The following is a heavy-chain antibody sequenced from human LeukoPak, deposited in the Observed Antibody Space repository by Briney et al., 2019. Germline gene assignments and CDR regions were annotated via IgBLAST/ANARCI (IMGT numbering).Heavy chain of an antibody. J-gene: IGHJ4*02. D-gene: IGHD5-12*01. V-gene: IGHV3-23*01. Sequence: PGGSLRLSCAASGFTFSSYGMSWVRQAPGKGLEWVSAISGSGRSTYYADSVKGRFTISRDNSKNTLYLQMNSLRAEDTAVYYCAKWGYSGYDLKPYYFDYWGQGTLVTVSS. CDR2: ISGSGRST. CDR3: AKWGYSGYDLKPYYFDY. CDR1: GFTFSSYG.